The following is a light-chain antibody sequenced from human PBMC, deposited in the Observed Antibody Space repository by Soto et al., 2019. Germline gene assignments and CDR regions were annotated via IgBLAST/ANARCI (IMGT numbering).Light chain of an antibody. V-gene: IGKV3-11*01. CDR2: GAS. J-gene: IGKJ5*01. Sequence: EIVLTQSPATLALSPGERATPSCRALQSVSSYLAWYQQRPGRTPRLLIYGASNRAPGIPARFSGGGSGTDFTLTISSLEPEDFAVYYCQQRSAWPPLITFGQGTRLEIK. CDR3: QQRSAWPPLIT. CDR1: QSVSSY.